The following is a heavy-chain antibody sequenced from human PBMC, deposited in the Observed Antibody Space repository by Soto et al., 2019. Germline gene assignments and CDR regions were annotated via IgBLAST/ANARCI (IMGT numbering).Heavy chain of an antibody. D-gene: IGHD6-13*01. Sequence: GGSLRLACAASGFTFSSYAMSWVRQAPGKGLEWVSAISGSGGSTYYADSVKGRFTISRDNSKNTLYLQMNSLRAEDTAVYYCAKMSGQQLGRAYYFDYWGQGTLVTVSS. J-gene: IGHJ4*02. V-gene: IGHV3-23*01. CDR1: GFTFSSYA. CDR2: ISGSGGST. CDR3: AKMSGQQLGRAYYFDY.